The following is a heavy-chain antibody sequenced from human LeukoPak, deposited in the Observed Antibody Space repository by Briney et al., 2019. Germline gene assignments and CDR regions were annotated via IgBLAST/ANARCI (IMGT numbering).Heavy chain of an antibody. D-gene: IGHD6-19*01. CDR2: IYSGGST. V-gene: IGHV3-53*04. CDR3: ARGGEDSSGWYADY. CDR1: GFTVSSNY. Sequence: GGSLRLSCAASGFTVSSNYMSWVRQAPGKGLELVSVIYSGGSTYYADSVKARFTISRHNSKNTLYLQMNSLRAEDTAVYYCARGGEDSSGWYADYWGQGTLVTVAS. J-gene: IGHJ4*02.